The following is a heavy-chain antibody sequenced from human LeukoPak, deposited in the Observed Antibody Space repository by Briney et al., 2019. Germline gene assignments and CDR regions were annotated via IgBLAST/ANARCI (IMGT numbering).Heavy chain of an antibody. CDR3: VKDWRRPDQCGGDCLDH. D-gene: IGHD2-21*02. CDR2: ISASVSST. V-gene: IGHV3-23*01. CDR1: GFTFSTYA. Sequence: GRSLRLSCAASGFTFSTYAMSWVRQAPGKGLEWVSSISASVSSTYYADSVNGRFTVSRDNSKNTLYLQMNSLRVEDMAIYYCVKDWRRPDQCGGDCLDHWGQGTLVTVTS. J-gene: IGHJ5*02.